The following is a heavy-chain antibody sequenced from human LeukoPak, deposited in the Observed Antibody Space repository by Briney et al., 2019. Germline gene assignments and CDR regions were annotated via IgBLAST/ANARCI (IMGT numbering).Heavy chain of an antibody. J-gene: IGHJ3*02. D-gene: IGHD6-13*01. CDR3: AKSERRIAAVSLADI. V-gene: IGHV3-30*18. Sequence: RGSLRLSCAASGFTFSSYGMHWVRQAPGKGLEWVAVISYDGSNKYYADSVKGRFTISRDNSKNTLYLQMNSLRAEDTAVYYCAKSERRIAAVSLADIWGQGTMVTVSS. CDR1: GFTFSSYG. CDR2: ISYDGSNK.